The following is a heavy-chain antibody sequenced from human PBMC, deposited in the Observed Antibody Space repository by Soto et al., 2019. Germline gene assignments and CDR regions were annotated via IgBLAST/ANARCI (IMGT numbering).Heavy chain of an antibody. D-gene: IGHD3-16*02. J-gene: IGHJ6*02. CDR2: ISSSGSTI. CDR1: GFTFSSYE. V-gene: IGHV3-48*03. Sequence: GGSLRLSCAASGFTFSSYEMNWVRQAPGKGLEWVSYISSSGSTIYYADSVKGRFTIPRDNAKNSLYLQMNSLRAEDTAVYYCAREEGEYDYVWGSYRYGMDVWGQGTTVTVSS. CDR3: AREEGEYDYVWGSYRYGMDV.